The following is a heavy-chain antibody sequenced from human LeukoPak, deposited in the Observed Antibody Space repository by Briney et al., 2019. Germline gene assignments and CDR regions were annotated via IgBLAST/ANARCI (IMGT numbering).Heavy chain of an antibody. CDR2: MNPNSGNT. Sequence: GASVKVSCKASGYTFTSYDINWVRQATGQGLEWMGWMNPNSGNTGYAQKFQGRVTMTRNTSTSTAYMELSSLRSEDTAVYYCARGNVDIVATIDYFDYWGQGTLVTVSS. V-gene: IGHV1-8*01. J-gene: IGHJ4*02. CDR1: GYTFTSYD. CDR3: ARGNVDIVATIDYFDY. D-gene: IGHD5-12*01.